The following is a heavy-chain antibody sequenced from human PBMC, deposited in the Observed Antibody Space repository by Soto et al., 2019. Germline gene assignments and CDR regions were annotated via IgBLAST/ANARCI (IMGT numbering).Heavy chain of an antibody. CDR2: ISYDGSNK. Sequence: QVQLVESGGGVVQPGRSLRLSCAASGFTFSSYGMHWVRQAPGKGLEWVARISYDGSNKYYADSVTGRFTISRDNSKNTLYLQMNSQRAEDTAVYYGATNSGYSYGFPLDFWGQGTLVTVSS. J-gene: IGHJ4*02. CDR1: GFTFSSYG. CDR3: ATNSGYSYGFPLDF. V-gene: IGHV3-30*03. D-gene: IGHD5-18*01.